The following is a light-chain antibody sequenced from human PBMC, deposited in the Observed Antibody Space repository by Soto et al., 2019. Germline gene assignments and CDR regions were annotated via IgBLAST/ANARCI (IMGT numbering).Light chain of an antibody. CDR1: QYVSSSY. J-gene: IGKJ2*01. CDR3: QQYGSSPLAT. V-gene: IGKV3-20*01. Sequence: EIVLTQSPGTLSLSPGERATLSCRASQYVSSSYLAWYQQSPGQAPRLLVYGASIRATDIPDRFSGSGSGTDFTLTISRLEPEDFAVYYCQQYGSSPLATFGQGTKLEIK. CDR2: GAS.